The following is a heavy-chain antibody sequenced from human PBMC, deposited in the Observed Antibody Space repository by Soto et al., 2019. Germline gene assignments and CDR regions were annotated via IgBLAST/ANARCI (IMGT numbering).Heavy chain of an antibody. V-gene: IGHV4-4*02. CDR3: ARRYSSSWYRRTNYGMDV. Sequence: SETLSLTCAVSGASMKNTDWWSWVRQSPGQGLEWIGEIHHTGDNKYNPSLRSRVTMSADTSKKHVSLQLNSVTGADTAVYYCARRYSSSWYRRTNYGMDVWAQGNTVPVSS. CDR2: IHHTGDN. D-gene: IGHD6-13*01. J-gene: IGHJ6*02. CDR1: GASMKNTDW.